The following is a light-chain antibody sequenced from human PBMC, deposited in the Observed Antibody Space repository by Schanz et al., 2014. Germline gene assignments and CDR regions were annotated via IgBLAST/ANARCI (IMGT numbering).Light chain of an antibody. J-gene: IGLJ3*02. V-gene: IGLV7-46*01. CDR1: TGTVTSGSY. CDR3: LLQYSGGTRV. CDR2: DTT. Sequence: QAVVTQEPSLTVSPGGTVTLTCASSTGTVTSGSYPNWFQQKPGQAPKTLIYDTTFKHSWTPARFSASLLGGKAALTLSGAQRDDEADYYCLLQYSGGTRVFGGGTKLTVL.